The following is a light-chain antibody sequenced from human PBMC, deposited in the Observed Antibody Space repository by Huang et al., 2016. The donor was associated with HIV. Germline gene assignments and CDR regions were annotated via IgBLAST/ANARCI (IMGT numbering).Light chain of an antibody. CDR2: WAS. J-gene: IGKJ4*01. CDR3: QQYYSAPLT. CDR1: QSVLYSHNNKND. Sequence: DIVMTQSPDSLAVSLCERATINCKSSQSVLYSHNNKNDLVCYQQKPGQPPKLLIYWASTRESGVPDRFSGGGSGTDFTLTISSLQAEDVAVYYCQQYYSAPLTFGGGTKVEIK. V-gene: IGKV4-1*01.